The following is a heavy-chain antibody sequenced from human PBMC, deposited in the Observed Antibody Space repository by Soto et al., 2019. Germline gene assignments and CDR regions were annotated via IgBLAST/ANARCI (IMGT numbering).Heavy chain of an antibody. CDR1: GYTFTGYY. CDR3: ARGGLELVRGVIITWSYYFDY. Sequence: WASVKVSCKASGYTFTGYYMHWVRQAPGQGLEWMGWINPNSGGTNYAQKFQGRVTMTRDTSISTAYMELSRLRSDDTAVYYCARGGLELVRGVIITWSYYFDYWGQGTLVTVSS. V-gene: IGHV1-2*02. CDR2: INPNSGGT. D-gene: IGHD3-10*01. J-gene: IGHJ4*02.